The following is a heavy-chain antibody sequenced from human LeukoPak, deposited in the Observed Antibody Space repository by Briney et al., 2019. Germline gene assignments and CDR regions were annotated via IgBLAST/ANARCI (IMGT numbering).Heavy chain of an antibody. CDR1: GYTFTAYY. Sequence: ASVKVSCKASGYTFTAYYLHWVRQAPGERREGVGWVKPNSGDTNYAQKFQGRVTMTRDTSITTAYMELSGLTSDDTAMYYCARDRMGDCATTSCYLAFWGQGALVTVSS. CDR2: VKPNSGDT. D-gene: IGHD2-2*01. CDR3: ARDRMGDCATTSCYLAF. J-gene: IGHJ4*02. V-gene: IGHV1-2*02.